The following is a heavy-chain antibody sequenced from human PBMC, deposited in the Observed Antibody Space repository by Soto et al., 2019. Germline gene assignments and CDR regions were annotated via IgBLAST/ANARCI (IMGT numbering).Heavy chain of an antibody. CDR1: VGTFSSYL. CDR3: ARASGPTAPYYFAY. V-gene: IGHV1-69*04. Sequence: SVKVSCKASVGTFSSYLISWVRHAPGQGLEWMGRIIPILGIANYAQKFQGRVTITADKSTSTAYMELSSLRSEDTAVYYCARASGPTAPYYFAYWGKGTLVPVSS. CDR2: IIPILGIA. J-gene: IGHJ4*02.